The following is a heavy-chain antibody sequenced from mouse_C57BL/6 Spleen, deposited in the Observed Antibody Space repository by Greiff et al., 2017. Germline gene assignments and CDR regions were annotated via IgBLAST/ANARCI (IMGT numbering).Heavy chain of an antibody. V-gene: IGHV1-53*01. CDR2: INPSNGGT. J-gene: IGHJ4*01. CDR1: GYTFTSYW. Sequence: QVQLQQPGTELVKPGASVKLSCKASGYTFTSYWMHWVKQRPGQGLEWIGNINPSNGGTNYNEKFKSKATLTVAQSSSTAYMQLSSLTSEDSAVYYCASCVYYGCYYAMDYWGQGTSVTVSS. D-gene: IGHD1-1*01. CDR3: ASCVYYGCYYAMDY.